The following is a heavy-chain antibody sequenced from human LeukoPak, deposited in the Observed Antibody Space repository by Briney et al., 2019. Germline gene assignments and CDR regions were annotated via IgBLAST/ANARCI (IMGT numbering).Heavy chain of an antibody. Sequence: PGGSLRLSCAASGFTVSRDYMSWVRQAPGKGLEWVSAITGSGGSTYYADSVKGRFTISRDNSKNTLYLQMNSLRADDTAVYYCARGGSYVHYWGQGTLVTVSS. V-gene: IGHV3-23*01. CDR1: GFTVSRDY. CDR2: ITGSGGST. J-gene: IGHJ4*02. CDR3: ARGGSYVHY. D-gene: IGHD1-26*01.